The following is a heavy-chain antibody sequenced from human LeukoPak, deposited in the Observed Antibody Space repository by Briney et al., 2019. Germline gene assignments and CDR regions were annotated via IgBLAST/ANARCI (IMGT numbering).Heavy chain of an antibody. J-gene: IGHJ4*02. Sequence: GGSLRLSCAASGFTFSSYGMHWVRQAPGKGLEWVAFIRYDGSNKYYADSVKGRFTISRDNSKNTLYLQMNSLRAEDTAVYYCARTVADNTPYYFDYWGQGTLVTVSS. CDR3: ARTVADNTPYYFDY. CDR1: GFTFSSYG. CDR2: IRYDGSNK. V-gene: IGHV3-30*02. D-gene: IGHD6-19*01.